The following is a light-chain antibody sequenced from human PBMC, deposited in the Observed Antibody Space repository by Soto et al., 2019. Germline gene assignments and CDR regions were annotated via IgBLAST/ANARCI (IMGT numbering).Light chain of an antibody. CDR3: SSYPSSSTLVV. CDR1: SSDVGGYNF. Sequence: QSVLTQPASVSGSPGQSITIPCTGTSSDVGGYNFVSWYQQYPGKAPKLMIYDVTNRPSGVSNRFSAAKSGTTASLTISGLQAEDEANYYCSSYPSSSTLVVFGGGTKLTVL. J-gene: IGLJ2*01. V-gene: IGLV2-14*01. CDR2: DVT.